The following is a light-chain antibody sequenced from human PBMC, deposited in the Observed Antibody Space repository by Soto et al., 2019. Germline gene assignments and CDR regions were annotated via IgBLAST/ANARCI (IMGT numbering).Light chain of an antibody. V-gene: IGKV3-20*01. CDR3: PQYGRSPIT. CDR2: GVS. CDR1: QSVPTNY. J-gene: IGKJ5*01. Sequence: DIVLTQSPGTLSLSPGERATLSCRASQSVPTNYLAWYQQKPGQAPRLLIYGVSNRATGVPDRFSGSGSMTDFTLTISRLEPEDSAVFYCPQYGRSPITFGQGTRLEIK.